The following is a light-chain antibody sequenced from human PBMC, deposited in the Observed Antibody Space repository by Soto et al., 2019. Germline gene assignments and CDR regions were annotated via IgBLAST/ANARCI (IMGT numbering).Light chain of an antibody. J-gene: IGLJ3*02. CDR1: RSDVGGYNY. CDR3: SSFTTSSTWV. V-gene: IGLV2-14*01. Sequence: QSALTQPASVSGSPGQSITISCTGTRSDVGGYNYVSWYQQHPDKAPKLIIYEVTNRPSGVSNRFSGSKSGNTASLTISGLQAEDEADYYCSSFTTSSTWVFGGGTKLTVL. CDR2: EVT.